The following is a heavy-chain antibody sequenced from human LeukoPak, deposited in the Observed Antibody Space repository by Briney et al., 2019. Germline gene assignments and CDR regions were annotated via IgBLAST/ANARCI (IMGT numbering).Heavy chain of an antibody. CDR2: ISNDGGTM. J-gene: IGHJ3*02. CDR3: ARDAFAFNM. V-gene: IGHV3-30-3*01. Sequence: GGSLRLSCAASGFSFSHYAMQWVRQAPGKGPDCVAFISNDGGTMWYAESVKGRFTISRDNTKNTVSLQMNSLRPEDTAVYYCARDAFAFNMWGQGTVVIVSS. CDR1: GFSFSHYA.